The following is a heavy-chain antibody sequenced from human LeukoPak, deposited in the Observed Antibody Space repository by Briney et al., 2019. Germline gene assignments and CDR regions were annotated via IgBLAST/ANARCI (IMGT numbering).Heavy chain of an antibody. CDR2: IIPILGIA. D-gene: IGHD5-12*01. CDR1: GGTFSSYA. J-gene: IGHJ4*01. V-gene: IGHV1-69*04. Sequence: ASVNVSCLASGGTFSSYAISWVRPAPGQGVEWVGRIIPILGIANYAQKFQDRVTITADKSTSTAYMELSSLRSEDTAVYYCATGPVGGYSGYVGGYFDYWGQEPWSPSPQ. CDR3: ATGPVGGYSGYVGGYFDY.